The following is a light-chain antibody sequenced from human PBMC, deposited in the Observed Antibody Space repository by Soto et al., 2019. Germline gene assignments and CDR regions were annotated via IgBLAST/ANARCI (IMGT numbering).Light chain of an antibody. CDR2: DAS. J-gene: IGKJ3*01. Sequence: EIVLTQSPATLSLSPGERATLSCRASQSVSNYLAWYQQKPGQAPRLLMYDASNRAPGIPARFSGSGSGTDFTLTISSLEPVDFAVYYCQQRSDWPLTFGPGTKVDIK. CDR3: QQRSDWPLT. CDR1: QSVSNY. V-gene: IGKV3-11*01.